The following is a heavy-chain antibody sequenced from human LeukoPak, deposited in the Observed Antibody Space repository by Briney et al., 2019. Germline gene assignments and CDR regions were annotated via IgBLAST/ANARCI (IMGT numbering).Heavy chain of an antibody. CDR1: GFTFSSYG. D-gene: IGHD6-19*01. CDR3: ARGGKIALAGTRSSQYFQH. CDR2: IRYDGSNK. J-gene: IGHJ1*01. Sequence: QPGGSLRLSCAASGFTFSSYGMHWVRQAPGKGLEWVAFIRYDGSNKYYADSVKGRFTISRDNAKNTLYLQVNSLRAEDTAVYYCARGGKIALAGTRSSQYFQHWGQGTLVTVSS. V-gene: IGHV3-30*02.